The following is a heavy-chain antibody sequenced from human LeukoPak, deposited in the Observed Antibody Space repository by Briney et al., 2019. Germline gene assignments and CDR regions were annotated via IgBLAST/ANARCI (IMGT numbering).Heavy chain of an antibody. V-gene: IGHV1-46*01. CDR3: ARLPYRDGVAQDY. J-gene: IGHJ4*02. CDR2: INPIIGAT. CDR1: GYTFTRYY. D-gene: IGHD3-16*02. Sequence: ASVKVSCTTSGYTFTRYYMQWVRQAPGHGLEWGGIINPIIGATDYAQKFQGRVTITRDTSTSTVYMELSSLRSEDTAMYYCARLPYRDGVAQDYWGQGTLVTVSP.